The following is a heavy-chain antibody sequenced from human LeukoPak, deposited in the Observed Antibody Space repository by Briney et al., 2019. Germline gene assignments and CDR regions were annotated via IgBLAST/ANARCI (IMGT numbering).Heavy chain of an antibody. Sequence: ASVKVSCKASGYTFTGYYMHWVQQAPGKGLEWMGLVDPEDGETIYAEKFQGRVTITADTSTDTAYMELSSLRSEDTAVYYCATDRYDILTGYYQTGPFDYWGQGTLVTVSS. V-gene: IGHV1-69-2*01. D-gene: IGHD3-9*01. CDR1: GYTFTGYY. J-gene: IGHJ4*02. CDR3: ATDRYDILTGYYQTGPFDY. CDR2: VDPEDGET.